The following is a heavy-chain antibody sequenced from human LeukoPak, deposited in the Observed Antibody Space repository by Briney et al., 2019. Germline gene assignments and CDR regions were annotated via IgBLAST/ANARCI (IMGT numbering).Heavy chain of an antibody. Sequence: GASLRLSCAASGFTFSSYALSWVRQAPGKGLQWVSAISESGDNTFYADSVKGRFTISRDNSKNTLYLQMNSLRAEDTALYHCAKCGIAAAVSCYTYGMDVWGQGTTVTVSS. J-gene: IGHJ6*01. CDR1: GFTFSSYA. CDR2: ISESGDNT. CDR3: AKCGIAAAVSCYTYGMDV. D-gene: IGHD6-13*01. V-gene: IGHV3-23*01.